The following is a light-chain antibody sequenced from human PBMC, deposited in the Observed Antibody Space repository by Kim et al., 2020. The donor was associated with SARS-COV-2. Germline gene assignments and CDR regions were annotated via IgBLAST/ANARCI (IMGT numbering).Light chain of an antibody. J-gene: IGKJ2*01. CDR3: HQDNTYPFT. V-gene: IGKV1-12*01. Sequence: SASVGDRVTMTCRASQSVSSCLAWYQQRPGKAPKLLIYAASTLQRGVPSRFSGSGSGTEFTLTISSLQPDDFATYYCHQDNTYPFTFGQGTKLEI. CDR1: QSVSSC. CDR2: AAS.